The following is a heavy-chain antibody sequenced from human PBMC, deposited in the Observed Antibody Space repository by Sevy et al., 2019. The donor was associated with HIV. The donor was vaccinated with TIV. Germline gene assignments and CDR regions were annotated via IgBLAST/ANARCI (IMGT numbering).Heavy chain of an antibody. CDR2: IRSKANSYAR. Sequence: GGSLRLSCAASGFTFSGSAMHWVRQASGKGLEWVGRIRSKANSYARAYAASVKGRFTISREDSKNTAYLQMNSLKTEETAVNYCTGRWDIVATHRDGFDIWGQGTMVTVSS. CDR3: TGRWDIVATHRDGFDI. D-gene: IGHD5-12*01. CDR1: GFTFSGSA. J-gene: IGHJ3*02. V-gene: IGHV3-73*01.